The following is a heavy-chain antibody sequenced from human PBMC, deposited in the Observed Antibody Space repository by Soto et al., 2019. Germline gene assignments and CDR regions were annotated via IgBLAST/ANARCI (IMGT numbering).Heavy chain of an antibody. CDR3: ARWGTTGGLDV. CDR1: GFTFRSYV. D-gene: IGHD3-16*01. V-gene: IGHV3-33*05. J-gene: IGHJ1*01. Sequence: QVQLVESGGGVVQPGTSLRVSCVGSGFTFRSYVIHWVRQAPGKGLEWVALTSYDGSDKYYGDSVRGRFTISRDNSRNTVELQMDSLRLEDTALYYCARWGTTGGLDVWGQGTVVSVSS. CDR2: TSYDGSDK.